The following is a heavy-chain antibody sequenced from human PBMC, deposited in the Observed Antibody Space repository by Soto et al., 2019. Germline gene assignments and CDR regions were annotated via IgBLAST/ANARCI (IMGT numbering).Heavy chain of an antibody. D-gene: IGHD1-26*01. CDR1: GFTFSSYG. J-gene: IGHJ4*02. V-gene: IGHV3-30*18. CDR3: AKDLSGSYYQRFDY. Sequence: QVQLVESGGGVVQPGRSLRLSCAASGFTFSSYGMHWVRQAPGKGLEWVAVISYDGSNKYYADSVKGRFTISRDNSKNTLYLQMNSLRAEDTAVYYCAKDLSGSYYQRFDYWGQGTLVPVSS. CDR2: ISYDGSNK.